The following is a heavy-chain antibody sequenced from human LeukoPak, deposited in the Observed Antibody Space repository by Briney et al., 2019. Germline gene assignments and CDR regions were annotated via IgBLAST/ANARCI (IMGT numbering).Heavy chain of an antibody. V-gene: IGHV3-30*18. J-gene: IGHJ4*02. CDR1: GFTFSSYG. D-gene: IGHD4-17*01. CDR3: AKDRGDYPFDC. CDR2: ISYDGSNK. Sequence: GGSLRLSCAAPGFTFSSYGMHWVRQAPGKGLEWVAVISYDGSNKYYADSVKGRFTISRDNSKNTLYLQMNSLRAEDTAVYYCAKDRGDYPFDCWGQGTLVTVSS.